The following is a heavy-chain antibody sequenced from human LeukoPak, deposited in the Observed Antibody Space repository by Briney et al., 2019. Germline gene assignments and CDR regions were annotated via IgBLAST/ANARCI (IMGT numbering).Heavy chain of an antibody. CDR1: GGSISSYY. CDR2: IYYSGSSGST. D-gene: IGHD5-24*01. CDR3: AGGGDGYQTRFDY. Sequence: PSDTLSLTCTVSGGSISSYYWNWIRQPPGKGLEWIGYIYYSGSSGSTNYNPSLRSRVTTSADTSKNQFSLKTTSVTAADTAVYYCAGGGDGYQTRFDYWGQGTLLTVSS. J-gene: IGHJ4*02. V-gene: IGHV4-59*07.